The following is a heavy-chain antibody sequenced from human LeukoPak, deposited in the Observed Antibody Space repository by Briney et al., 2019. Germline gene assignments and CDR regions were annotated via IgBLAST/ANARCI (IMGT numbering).Heavy chain of an antibody. D-gene: IGHD3-9*01. Sequence: ASVKVSCKVSGYTLTELSMHWVRQAPGKGLEWMGGFDPEDGETIYAQKFQGRVTMTRDTSISTAYMELSRLRSDDTAVYYCARDLPGYYEGYFDYWGQGTLVTVSS. CDR3: ARDLPGYYEGYFDY. J-gene: IGHJ4*02. CDR2: FDPEDGET. V-gene: IGHV1-24*01. CDR1: GYTLTELS.